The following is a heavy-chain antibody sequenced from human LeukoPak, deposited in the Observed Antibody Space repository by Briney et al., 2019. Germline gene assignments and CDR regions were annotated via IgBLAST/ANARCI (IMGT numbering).Heavy chain of an antibody. CDR2: IYHSGST. Sequence: SETLSLTCTVSGYSISSGYYWGWIRQPPGKGLEWIGNIYHSGSTYHSPSLKSRVTISVDTSKNQFSLRLRSVTAADTAVYYCARAGGNFYYFDSWGQGTLVTVSS. V-gene: IGHV4-38-2*02. J-gene: IGHJ4*02. D-gene: IGHD1-26*01. CDR1: GYSISSGYY. CDR3: ARAGGNFYYFDS.